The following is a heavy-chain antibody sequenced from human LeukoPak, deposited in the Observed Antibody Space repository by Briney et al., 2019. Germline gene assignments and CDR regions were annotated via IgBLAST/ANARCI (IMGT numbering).Heavy chain of an antibody. CDR1: GFTVSSNY. CDR3: ARDQRFYYYYGMDV. Sequence: PGGSLRLSCAASGFTVSSNYMSWVRQAPAKGLEWVSGIYSGGSTYYADSVKGRFTISRDNSKNTLYLQMNSLRAEDTAVYYCARDQRFYYYYGMDVWGQGATVTVSS. V-gene: IGHV3-53*01. J-gene: IGHJ6*02. CDR2: IYSGGST.